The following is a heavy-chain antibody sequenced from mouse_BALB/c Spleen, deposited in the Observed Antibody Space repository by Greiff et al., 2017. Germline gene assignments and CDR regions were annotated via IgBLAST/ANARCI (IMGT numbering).Heavy chain of an antibody. J-gene: IGHJ4*01. Sequence: VQLQQSGAELARPGASVKLSCKASGYTFTSYWMQWVKQRPGQGLEWIGAIYPGDGDTRYTQKFKGKATLTADKSSSTAYMQLSSLASEDSAVDYCARERDYGNAMDDWGQGTSVTVSS. CDR3: ARERDYGNAMDD. CDR2: IYPGDGDT. V-gene: IGHV1-87*01. CDR1: GYTFTSYW. D-gene: IGHD1-1*01.